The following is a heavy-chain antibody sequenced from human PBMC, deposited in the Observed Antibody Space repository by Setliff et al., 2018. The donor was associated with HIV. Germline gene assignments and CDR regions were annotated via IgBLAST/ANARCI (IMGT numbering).Heavy chain of an antibody. V-gene: IGHV3-48*01. Sequence: GGSLRLSCAASGFTFSSYSMNWVRQAPGKGLEWVSYITSSSRTIYYADSVKGRFTISRDNAKNSLYLQMNSLRAEDTAVYYCARDGYSSSWYVDSYYMDVWGKGNTVTAP. J-gene: IGHJ6*03. CDR3: ARDGYSSSWYVDSYYMDV. CDR1: GFTFSSYS. CDR2: ITSSSRTI. D-gene: IGHD6-13*01.